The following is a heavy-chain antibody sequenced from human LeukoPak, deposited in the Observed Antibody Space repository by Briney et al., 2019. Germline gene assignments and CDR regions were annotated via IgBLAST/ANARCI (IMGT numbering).Heavy chain of an antibody. Sequence: SETLSLTCTVSGGSISTTSYFWAWIRQPPGEGLEWIGSIYYSGTTYYNSSLKSRVTISVERSKNHFSLNLSSLTAADTAVYYCARVVDDGDYSYYFDYWGQGTLVTVSS. J-gene: IGHJ4*02. V-gene: IGHV4-39*07. CDR3: ARVVDDGDYSYYFDY. CDR2: IYYSGTT. CDR1: GGSISTTSYF. D-gene: IGHD4-17*01.